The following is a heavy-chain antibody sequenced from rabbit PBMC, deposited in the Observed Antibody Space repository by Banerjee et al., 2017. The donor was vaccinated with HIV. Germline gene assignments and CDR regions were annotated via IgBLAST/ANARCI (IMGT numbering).Heavy chain of an antibody. V-gene: IGHV1S45*01. CDR1: GFSFSNSYY. CDR3: ARGTNGAGYNSNL. Sequence: QGQLVESGGGLVQPEGSLTLTCKASGFSFSNSYYMCWVRQAPGKGLEWIACIYAGSSGSTYYASWAKGRFTITRSTSLNTVTLQLNSLTAADTATYFCARGTNGAGYNSNLWGPGTLVTVS. D-gene: IGHD7-1*01. J-gene: IGHJ4*01. CDR2: IYAGSSGST.